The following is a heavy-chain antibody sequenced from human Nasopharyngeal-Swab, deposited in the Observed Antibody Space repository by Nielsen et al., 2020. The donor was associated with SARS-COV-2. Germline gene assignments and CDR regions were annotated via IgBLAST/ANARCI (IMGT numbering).Heavy chain of an antibody. CDR1: GFTFSSYA. V-gene: IGHV3-30-3*01. CDR3: ARDGAVAGTSYFDY. J-gene: IGHJ4*02. D-gene: IGHD6-19*01. CDR2: ISYDGSNK. Sequence: GGSLRLSCAASGFTFSSYAMHWVRQAPGKGLDWVAVISYDGSNKYYADSVKGRFTISRDNSKNTLYLQMNSLRAEDTAVYYCARDGAVAGTSYFDYWGQGTLVTVSS.